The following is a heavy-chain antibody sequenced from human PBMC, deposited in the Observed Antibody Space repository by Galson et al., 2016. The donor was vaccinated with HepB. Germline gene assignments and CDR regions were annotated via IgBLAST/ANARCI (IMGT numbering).Heavy chain of an antibody. Sequence: SLRLSCAASGFTFTSYGMHWVRQAPGKGLEWVAVISYDGSSKYYADSVKGRFTISRDNSKNPLYLQMNSLRTGDTAVYYCARKELYYYYYGMDVWGQGTTVTVSS. CDR2: ISYDGSSK. CDR1: GFTFTSYG. V-gene: IGHV3-30*03. J-gene: IGHJ6*02. CDR3: ARKELYYYYYGMDV. D-gene: IGHD1-7*01.